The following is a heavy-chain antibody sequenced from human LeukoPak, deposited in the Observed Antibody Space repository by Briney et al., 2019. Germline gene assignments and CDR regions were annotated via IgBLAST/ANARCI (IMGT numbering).Heavy chain of an antibody. CDR2: INPSGGST. V-gene: IGHV1-46*03. CDR1: GYTFTSYY. Sequence: ALVKVSCKASGYTFTSYYMHWVRQAPGQGLEWMGIINPSGGSTSYAQKFQGRVTMTRDTSTSTVYMELSSLRSEDTAVYYCARDSSDAGEWTQGFDHWGPGTLVTVSS. J-gene: IGHJ5*02. CDR3: ARDSSDAGEWTQGFDH. D-gene: IGHD3-3*01.